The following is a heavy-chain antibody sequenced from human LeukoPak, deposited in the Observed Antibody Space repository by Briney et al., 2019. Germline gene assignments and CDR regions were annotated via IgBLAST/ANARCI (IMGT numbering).Heavy chain of an antibody. Sequence: ASVKVSCKASGYTFTGYYMHWVRQAPGQGLEWMGWINPNSGGTNYAQKFQGRGTMTRDTSISTAYMELSRLRSDDTAVYYCARSTYYYDSSGYYYLGEVDYWGQGTLVTVSS. CDR3: ARSTYYYDSSGYYYLGEVDY. J-gene: IGHJ4*02. V-gene: IGHV1-2*02. CDR1: GYTFTGYY. CDR2: INPNSGGT. D-gene: IGHD3-22*01.